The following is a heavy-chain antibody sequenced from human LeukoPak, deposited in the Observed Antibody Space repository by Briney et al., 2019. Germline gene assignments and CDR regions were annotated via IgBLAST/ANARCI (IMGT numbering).Heavy chain of an antibody. J-gene: IGHJ6*03. D-gene: IGHD1-26*01. CDR3: ARDPYSGSYGNYYYYFMDV. CDR1: GFTFGDYV. Sequence: PGGSLRLSCTASGFTFGDYVMSWVRQAPGKGLEWVSSITSASSYIYYADSVKGRFTISRDNVKSSLYLQMNSLRAEDTAVYYCARDPYSGSYGNYYYYFMDVWGKGTTVTISS. V-gene: IGHV3-21*01. CDR2: ITSASSYI.